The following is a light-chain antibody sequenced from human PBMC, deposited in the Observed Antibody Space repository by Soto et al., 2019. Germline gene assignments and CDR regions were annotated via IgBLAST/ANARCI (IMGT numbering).Light chain of an antibody. J-gene: IGKJ4*01. CDR3: QQFNSYPT. Sequence: AIQLTKSPSSLSASVGDRVTITCRASQGISSALAWYQQKPGKAPKLLIYDASSLESGVPSRFSGSGSGTDFTLTISSLQPEDFATYYCQQFNSYPTFGGGTKVEIK. V-gene: IGKV1-13*02. CDR1: QGISSA. CDR2: DAS.